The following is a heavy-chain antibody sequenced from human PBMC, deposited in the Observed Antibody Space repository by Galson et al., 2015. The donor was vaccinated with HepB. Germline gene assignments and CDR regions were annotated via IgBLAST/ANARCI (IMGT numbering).Heavy chain of an antibody. Sequence: SVKVSCKASGGTFSSYAISWVRQAPGQGLEWMGGIIPIFGSGNYAQKFQGRVTITADESTSTAYMELSSLRSEDTAVYYCASMPAAIHYYYTDVWGKGTTVTVSS. CDR1: GGTFSSYA. CDR2: IIPIFGSG. D-gene: IGHD2-2*01. CDR3: ASMPAAIHYYYTDV. J-gene: IGHJ6*03. V-gene: IGHV1-69*13.